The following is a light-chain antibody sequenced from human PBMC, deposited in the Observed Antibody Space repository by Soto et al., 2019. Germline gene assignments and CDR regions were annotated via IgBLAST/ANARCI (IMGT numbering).Light chain of an antibody. CDR3: QQYDTSPPLT. V-gene: IGKV3-20*01. CDR2: GAS. J-gene: IGKJ4*01. Sequence: EIVLTQSPGTLSLSPGDRATLSCRASQSVSSNYLAWYQQKPGQAPRLLLYGASSRAIGIPDRFSGSGSGTDFTLTISGLEPEDFAVYYCQQYDTSPPLTFGGGTKVEIK. CDR1: QSVSSNY.